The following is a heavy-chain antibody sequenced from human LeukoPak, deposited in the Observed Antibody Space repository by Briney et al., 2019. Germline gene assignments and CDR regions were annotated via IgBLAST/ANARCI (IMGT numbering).Heavy chain of an antibody. CDR2: ICSRGGGT. Sequence: GGSLRLSCAASGFTFSSYAISGVRQAPGRGLEWVSTICSRGGGTYYADSVEGRCTISRDNSKNTLYLQMNSLRAEDSAVSSCAKDGSGNYRPDYWGQGTLVTVAS. CDR3: AKDGSGNYRPDY. CDR1: GFTFSSYA. V-gene: IGHV3-23*01. D-gene: IGHD1-26*01. J-gene: IGHJ4*02.